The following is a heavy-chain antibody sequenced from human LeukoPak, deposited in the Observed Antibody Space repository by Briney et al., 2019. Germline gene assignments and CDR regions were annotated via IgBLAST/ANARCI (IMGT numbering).Heavy chain of an antibody. V-gene: IGHV3-48*01. Sequence: GSLRLSCAASGFTFSSYSMNWVRQAPGKGLEWVSYISSSSSTIYYADSVKGRFTISRDNAKNTLYMEMSSLRPEDTAVYYCARPIDNGSGSYYFPYWGQGTLVTVSS. J-gene: IGHJ4*02. CDR3: ARPIDNGSGSYYFPY. CDR2: ISSSSSTI. D-gene: IGHD3-10*01. CDR1: GFTFSSYS.